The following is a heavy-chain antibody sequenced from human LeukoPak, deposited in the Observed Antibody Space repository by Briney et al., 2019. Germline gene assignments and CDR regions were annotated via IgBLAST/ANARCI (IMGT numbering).Heavy chain of an antibody. CDR2: ISYDGGKK. J-gene: IGHJ4*02. CDR3: ARASSMVRGGGYYFDY. V-gene: IGHV3-30*03. CDR1: GFTFSSYG. Sequence: PGRSLRLSCAASGFTFSSYGMHWVRQAPGKGLEWVAVISYDGGKKYYADSVKGRFTISRDNAKNSLYLQMNSLRAEDTAVYYCARASSMVRGGGYYFDYWGQGTLVTVSS. D-gene: IGHD3-10*01.